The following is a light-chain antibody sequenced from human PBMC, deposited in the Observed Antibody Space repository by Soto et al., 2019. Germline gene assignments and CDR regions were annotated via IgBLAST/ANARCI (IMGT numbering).Light chain of an antibody. J-gene: IGLJ1*01. CDR1: SSDVGGYNH. V-gene: IGLV2-11*01. CDR2: DVS. Sequence: QSVLTQPRSVSGSPGQSVTISCTGTSSDVGGYNHVSWYQQHPGKVPKLMIYDVSKRPSGVPDRFSGSTSSNTASLTISGLQAEDEADYYCSSYAGSYTYVFGTGTKVTVL. CDR3: SSYAGSYTYV.